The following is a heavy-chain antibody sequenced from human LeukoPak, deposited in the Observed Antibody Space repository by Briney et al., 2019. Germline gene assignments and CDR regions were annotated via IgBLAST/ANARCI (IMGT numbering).Heavy chain of an antibody. CDR1: GGSIRSYY. D-gene: IGHD6-19*01. Sequence: SETLSLTCTVSGGSIRSYYWNWIRQPPGKGLEWIGYISNTGGTNYNPSLKSRVAMSLDMSQNQFSLRLRYLTAADTAVYYCASAQWLLSPFDYWGQGTLVTVSS. CDR2: ISNTGGT. J-gene: IGHJ4*02. V-gene: IGHV4-59*08. CDR3: ASAQWLLSPFDY.